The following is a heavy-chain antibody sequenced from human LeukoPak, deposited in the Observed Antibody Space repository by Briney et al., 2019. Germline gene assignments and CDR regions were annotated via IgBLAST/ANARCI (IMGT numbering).Heavy chain of an antibody. V-gene: IGHV3-43D*03. Sequence: GGSLRLSCAASGFTFDDYAMHWVRQAPGKGLEWVSLISWDGGSTYYADSVKGRFTISRDNSKNSLHLQMNSLRAEDTALYYCAKTFSSTVTYDAFDIWGQGTMVTVSS. CDR2: ISWDGGST. J-gene: IGHJ3*02. D-gene: IGHD4-11*01. CDR3: AKTFSSTVTYDAFDI. CDR1: GFTFDDYA.